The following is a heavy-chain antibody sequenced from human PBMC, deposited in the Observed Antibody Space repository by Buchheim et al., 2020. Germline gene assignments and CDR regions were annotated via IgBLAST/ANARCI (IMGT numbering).Heavy chain of an antibody. CDR2: IYHSGTT. V-gene: IGHV4-4*02. CDR1: GDSISTNYW. J-gene: IGHJ4*02. D-gene: IGHD3-10*01. Sequence: QVQLQESGPGLVTPSGTLSLACGVSGDSISTNYWWSWVRQLPGKGLEWIGEIYHSGTTVYNPSLKSRVTISVDKSKNQFSPKVESVTAADTAYYYCAREPVWRGSERRFDYWGQG. CDR3: AREPVWRGSERRFDY.